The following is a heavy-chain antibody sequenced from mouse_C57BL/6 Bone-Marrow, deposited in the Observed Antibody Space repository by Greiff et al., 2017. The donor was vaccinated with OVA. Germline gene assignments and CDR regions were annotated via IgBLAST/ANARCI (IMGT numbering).Heavy chain of an antibody. CDR2: INPSSGYT. J-gene: IGHJ2*01. V-gene: IGHV1-7*01. CDR3: AKAYYSNYYFDD. CDR1: GYTFTSYW. Sequence: QVQLQQSGAELAKPGASVKLSCKASGYTFTSYWMHWVKQRPGQGLEWIGYINPSSGYTKYNQKFKDKATLTADKSSSTAHMQLSSLTYEDSAVYYCAKAYYSNYYFDDWGQGTTLTVSS. D-gene: IGHD2-5*01.